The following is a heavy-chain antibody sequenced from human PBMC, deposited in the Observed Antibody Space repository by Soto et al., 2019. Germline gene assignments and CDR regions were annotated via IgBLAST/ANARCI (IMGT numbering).Heavy chain of an antibody. CDR3: ARVPGTSPPRFDY. D-gene: IGHD1-1*01. J-gene: IGHJ4*02. Sequence: EVQLVESGGDLVQPGGSLRLSCAASGFTFSSYSINWVRQAPGKGLEWVSYISGSSSTIYYADSVKGRFTISRDNARNSLYLQMNSLRDEDTAVYYCARVPGTSPPRFDYWGQGTLVTVSS. CDR2: ISGSSSTI. V-gene: IGHV3-48*02. CDR1: GFTFSSYS.